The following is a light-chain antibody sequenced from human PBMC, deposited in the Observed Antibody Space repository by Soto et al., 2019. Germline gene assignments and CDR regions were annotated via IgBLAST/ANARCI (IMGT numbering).Light chain of an antibody. V-gene: IGLV2-14*03. CDR2: DVT. J-gene: IGLJ1*01. CDR3: SSYTGSTSLVYV. CDR1: SSDVGRYNF. Sequence: QSALTQPASVSGSPGQSISIYCTGSSSDVGRYNFVSWYQQRPGKAPKLIIYDVTNRPSGISNRFSGSKSGNTASLTISGLQAEDEADYYCSSYTGSTSLVYVFGTGTKLTVL.